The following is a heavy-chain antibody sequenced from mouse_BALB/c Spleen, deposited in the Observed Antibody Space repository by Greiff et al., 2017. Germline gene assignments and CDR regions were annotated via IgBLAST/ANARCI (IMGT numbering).Heavy chain of an antibody. V-gene: IGHV5-6*02. J-gene: IGHJ3*01. CDR2: ISSGGSYT. D-gene: IGHD1-1*01. Sequence: DVKLVESGGDLVKPGGSLKLSCAASGFTFSSYGMSWVCQTPDKRLEWVATISSGGSYTYYPDSVKGRFTISRDNAKNTLYLQMSSLKSEDTAMYYCARHWYYYGSSHRFAYWGQGTLVTVSA. CDR3: ARHWYYYGSSHRFAY. CDR1: GFTFSSYG.